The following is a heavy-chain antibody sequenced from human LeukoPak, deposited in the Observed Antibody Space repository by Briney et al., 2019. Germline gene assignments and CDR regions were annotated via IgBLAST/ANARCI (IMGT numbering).Heavy chain of an antibody. CDR1: GFTVSSSY. CDR2: VYSGGSI. J-gene: IGHJ4*02. D-gene: IGHD6-19*01. CDR3: ARSYNSAWLDY. Sequence: GGSLRLSCAASGFTVSSSYMSWVRQAPGKGLEWVSIVYSGGSIYYAGSVKGRFTTSRHNSNNTLDLQMNSLRTEDTAMYYCARSYNSAWLDYWGQGTLVTVSS. V-gene: IGHV3-53*04.